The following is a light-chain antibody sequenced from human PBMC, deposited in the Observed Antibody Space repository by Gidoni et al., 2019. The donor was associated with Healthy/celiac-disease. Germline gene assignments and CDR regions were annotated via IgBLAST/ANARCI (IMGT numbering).Light chain of an antibody. Sequence: DIQMTQSPSSLSASVGDRVTITCRASQTISSDLNWYQQKQGKAPKLLIYAASSLQSGVPSRFSGSGSGTDFTLTISSLQPEDFATYSCQQSYSTPYTFGQGTKMEIK. CDR3: QQSYSTPYT. V-gene: IGKV1-39*01. CDR2: AAS. CDR1: QTISSD. J-gene: IGKJ2*01.